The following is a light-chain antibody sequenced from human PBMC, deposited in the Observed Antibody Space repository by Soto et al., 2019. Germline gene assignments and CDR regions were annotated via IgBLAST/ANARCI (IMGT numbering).Light chain of an antibody. CDR3: QHHNSYPWT. J-gene: IGKJ1*01. V-gene: IGKV1-5*01. Sequence: DIQMTQSPSTLSASIGDRVTITCRASQTINNWLAWYQQKPGKAPNLLIYHASNLKTGVPSRFSDSAFGTEFTLTISSLQPHDFATYYSQHHNSYPWTFGQGTKVEIK. CDR1: QTINNW. CDR2: HAS.